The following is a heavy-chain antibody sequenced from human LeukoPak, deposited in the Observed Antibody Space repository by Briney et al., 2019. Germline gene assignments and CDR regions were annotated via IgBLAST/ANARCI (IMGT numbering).Heavy chain of an antibody. V-gene: IGHV4-59*01. D-gene: IGHD4-17*01. Sequence: PSETLSLTCTVSGGSISSYYWSWIRQPPGKGLEWIGHIYYSGSTNYNPSLKSRVTISVDTSKNQFSLKLSSVTAADTAVYYCATLDYGDEDYWGQGTLVTVSS. CDR2: IYYSGST. CDR3: ATLDYGDEDY. J-gene: IGHJ4*02. CDR1: GGSISSYY.